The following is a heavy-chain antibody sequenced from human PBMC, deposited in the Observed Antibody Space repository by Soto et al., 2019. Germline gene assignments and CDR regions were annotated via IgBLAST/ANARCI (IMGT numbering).Heavy chain of an antibody. CDR1: GGSISSSSYY. CDR2: IYYSGSN. D-gene: IGHD6-6*01. Sequence: QLQLQESGPGLVKPSETLSLTCTVSGGSISSSSYYWGWIRQPPGKGLEWIGSIYYSGSNYYNPSLKSRVTIPVDTSKNHFSLKLSSVTAADTAVYYCVRSSSLHDAFDIWGQGTMVTVSS. V-gene: IGHV4-39*01. J-gene: IGHJ3*02. CDR3: VRSSSLHDAFDI.